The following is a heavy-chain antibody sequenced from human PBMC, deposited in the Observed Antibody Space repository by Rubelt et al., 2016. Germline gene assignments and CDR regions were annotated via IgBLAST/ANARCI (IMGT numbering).Heavy chain of an antibody. J-gene: IGHJ5*02. Sequence: QVQLQESGPGLVKPSQTLSLTCTVSGGSISSGGYYWSWIRQHPGKGLEWIGYIYYSGSTYYYPSLKSRVTITVDTSKNQFSRQLSSVTAAETAVYYCAGADGITTYNWFDPWGQGTLVTVSS. CDR2: IYYSGST. CDR1: GGSISSGGYY. D-gene: IGHD3-3*01. CDR3: AGADGITTYNWFDP. V-gene: IGHV4-31*03.